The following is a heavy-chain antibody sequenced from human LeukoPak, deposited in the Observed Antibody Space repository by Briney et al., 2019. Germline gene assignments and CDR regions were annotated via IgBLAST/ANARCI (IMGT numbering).Heavy chain of an antibody. Sequence: PGGSLRLSCAASGFTFSSYGMHGVRQAPGKGREGVAVIWYDGSNKYYAASVKGRFTISRDNSKNTLYLQMNSLRAEDTAVYYCARGVYGDYYWGQGTLVTVSS. V-gene: IGHV3-33*01. D-gene: IGHD4-17*01. CDR3: ARGVYGDYY. J-gene: IGHJ4*02. CDR1: GFTFSSYG. CDR2: IWYDGSNK.